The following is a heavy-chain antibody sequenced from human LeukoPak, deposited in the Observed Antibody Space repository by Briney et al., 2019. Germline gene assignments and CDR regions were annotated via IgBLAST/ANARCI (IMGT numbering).Heavy chain of an antibody. Sequence: GGSLTLSCAASGFTFSSSEMNWARQAPGKGLEWVSYIGSSGSRIYYADSVKGRFTISRDNAKNSLYLQMDGLRAGDTAVYYCATTIVAAGNYWGHGTLVTVSS. CDR3: ATTIVAAGNY. J-gene: IGHJ4*01. CDR2: IGSSGSRI. CDR1: GFTFSSSE. D-gene: IGHD1-26*01. V-gene: IGHV3-48*03.